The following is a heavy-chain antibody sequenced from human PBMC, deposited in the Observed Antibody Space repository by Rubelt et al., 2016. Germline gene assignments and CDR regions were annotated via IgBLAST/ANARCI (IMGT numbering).Heavy chain of an antibody. CDR2: IIPILGIA. V-gene: IGHV1-69*04. CDR3: ARDGYNDIWGFFDY. D-gene: IGHD5-24*01. CDR1: GGTFSSYA. J-gene: IGHJ4*02. Sequence: QVQLVQSGAEVKKPGSSVKVSCKASGGTFSSYAISWVRQAPGQGLEWMGRIIPILGIANYAPKFQGRGTITADKSTSTAYMELSSLRSEDTDVYYCARDGYNDIWGFFDYWGQGTLVTVSS.